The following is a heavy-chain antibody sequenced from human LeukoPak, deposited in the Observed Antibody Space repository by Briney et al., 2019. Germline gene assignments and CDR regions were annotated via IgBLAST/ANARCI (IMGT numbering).Heavy chain of an antibody. D-gene: IGHD2-2*02. J-gene: IGHJ4*02. CDR2: IIPIFGTA. Sequence: TVKVSCKASGGTFSSYAISWVRQAPGQGLEWMGGIIPIFGTANYAQKFQGRVTITTDESTSTAYMELSSLRSEDTAVYYCARDRYCSSTSCYRGSFDYWGQGTLVTVSS. CDR1: GGTFSSYA. V-gene: IGHV1-69*05. CDR3: ARDRYCSSTSCYRGSFDY.